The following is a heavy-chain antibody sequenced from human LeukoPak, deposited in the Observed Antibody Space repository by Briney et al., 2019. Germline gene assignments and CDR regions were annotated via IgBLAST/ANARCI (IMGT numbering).Heavy chain of an antibody. CDR1: GFTFTNYF. CDR3: ATDRGWRTSGYYLYYFEY. Sequence: GGSLRLSCAASGFTFTNYFMSWVRQAPGKGLEWVASIKHDGSEKYYVDSVRGRFTISRDNTMNSLYLQMSSLRAEDTAVYYCATDRGWRTSGYYLYYFEYWGQGTLVTYSS. V-gene: IGHV3-7*01. D-gene: IGHD3-3*01. J-gene: IGHJ4*02. CDR2: IKHDGSEK.